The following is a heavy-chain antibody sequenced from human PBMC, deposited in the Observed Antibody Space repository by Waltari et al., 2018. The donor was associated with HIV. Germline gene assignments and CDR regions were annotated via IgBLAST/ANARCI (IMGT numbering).Heavy chain of an antibody. Sequence: EVQLEESGGGLVQPGGSLRLSCAVSGFTFRSYWMSWVRQAPGKGLEWVANIKQDGSEKHYVDSVKGRFTISRDNAKKSLYLQMNSLRAEDTAVYYCARMGLMVYAIGALDIWGQGTMVTVSS. CDR2: IKQDGSEK. D-gene: IGHD2-8*01. V-gene: IGHV3-7*01. CDR3: ARMGLMVYAIGALDI. CDR1: GFTFRSYW. J-gene: IGHJ3*02.